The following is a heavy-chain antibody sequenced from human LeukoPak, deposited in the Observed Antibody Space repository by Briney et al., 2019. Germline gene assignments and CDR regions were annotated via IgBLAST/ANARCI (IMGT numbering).Heavy chain of an antibody. J-gene: IGHJ4*02. CDR1: GGSISSYY. V-gene: IGHV4-59*01. CDR3: ASLPLGRYYGSSGYHDY. Sequence: SETLSLTXTVSGGSISSYYWSWIRQPPGKGLEWIGYIYYSGSTNYNPSLKSRVTISVDTSKNQFSLKLSSVTTADTAVYYCASLPLGRYYGSSGYHDYWGQGTLVTVSS. CDR2: IYYSGST. D-gene: IGHD3-22*01.